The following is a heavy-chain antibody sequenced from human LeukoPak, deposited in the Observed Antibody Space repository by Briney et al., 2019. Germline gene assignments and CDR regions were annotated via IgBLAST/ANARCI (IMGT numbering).Heavy chain of an antibody. CDR1: GFTFSSYE. Sequence: TGGSLRLSCAASGFTFSSYEMNWVRQAPGKGLEWVSYISQSVSTIYYADSVKGRFTISRDNAKNSLYLQMNSLRAEDTAVYYCARVMEYYYYYMDVWGKGTTVTVSS. J-gene: IGHJ6*03. CDR3: ARVMEYYYYYMDV. D-gene: IGHD3-10*01. CDR2: ISQSVSTI. V-gene: IGHV3-48*03.